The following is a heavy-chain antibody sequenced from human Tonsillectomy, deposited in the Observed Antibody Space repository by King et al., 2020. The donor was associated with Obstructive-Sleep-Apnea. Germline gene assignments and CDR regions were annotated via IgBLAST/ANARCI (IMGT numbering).Heavy chain of an antibody. CDR1: GYSFTNYW. J-gene: IGHJ4*02. Sequence: VQLVESGAEVKKPGESLKISCKGSGYSFTNYWIAWVRQVPGKGLEWIGIIYPGDSDTTYSPSFRGQVTVSVDKSISTAYLQGSSLKASDTAMYYCGRRNRGTGADYYFDYWGQGTLVTVSS. V-gene: IGHV5-51*01. CDR3: GRRNRGTGADYYFDY. D-gene: IGHD7-27*01. CDR2: IYPGDSDT.